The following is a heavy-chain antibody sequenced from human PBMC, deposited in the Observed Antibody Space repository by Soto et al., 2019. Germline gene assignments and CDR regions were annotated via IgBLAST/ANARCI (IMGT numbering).Heavy chain of an antibody. CDR1: GDTFTNFD. Sequence: QVQLVQSGAEVKKPGGSVKVSCKASGDTFTNFDLNWVRQATGQGLEWMGWMRANSGDTGHAQKFQGRVSMTRSTSISTAYMELSSLRADHTAVYYCARYIYGQGFKAWGQGTLVIVSS. CDR2: MRANSGDT. D-gene: IGHD5-18*01. J-gene: IGHJ5*02. V-gene: IGHV1-8*01. CDR3: ARYIYGQGFKA.